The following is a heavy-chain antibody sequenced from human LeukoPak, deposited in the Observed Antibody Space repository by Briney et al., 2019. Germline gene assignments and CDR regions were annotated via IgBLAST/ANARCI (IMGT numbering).Heavy chain of an antibody. D-gene: IGHD3-16*01. CDR2: ISSNSDNT. V-gene: IGHV1-18*01. Sequence: AAVTVSCKATGYSFPGYGIRRMRQAPGQGLEWMGRISSNSDNTNYAQKLQGRVTMSTDTSKSTAYMELRSLRSDDTAVYYCARDWGSIKVITDNWGQGTLVTVSS. CDR1: GYSFPGYG. CDR3: ARDWGSIKVITDN. J-gene: IGHJ4*02.